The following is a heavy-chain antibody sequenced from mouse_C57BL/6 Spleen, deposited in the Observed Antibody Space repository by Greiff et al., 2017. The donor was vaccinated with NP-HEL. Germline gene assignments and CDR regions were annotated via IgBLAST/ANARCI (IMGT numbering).Heavy chain of an antibody. CDR2: ISSGSSTI. V-gene: IGHV5-17*01. D-gene: IGHD2-12*01. CDR3: ARDYYNAMDY. Sequence: DVHLVESGGGLVKPGGSLKLSCAASGFTFSDYGMHWVRQAPEKGLEWVAYISSGSSTIYYADTVKGRFTISRDNAKNTLILQMTSLRTEDTAMYYCARDYYNAMDYWGQGTSVTVSS. J-gene: IGHJ4*01. CDR1: GFTFSDYG.